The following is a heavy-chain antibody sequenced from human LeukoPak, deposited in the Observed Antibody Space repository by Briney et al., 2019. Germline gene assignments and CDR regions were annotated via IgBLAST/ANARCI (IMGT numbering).Heavy chain of an antibody. CDR3: ARGRVVVATYYFDY. V-gene: IGHV4-34*01. CDR1: GGSFSGYY. J-gene: IGHJ4*02. CDR2: INHSGST. Sequence: PSETLSLTCAVYGGSFSGYYWSWIRQPPGKGLEWIGEINHSGSTNYNPSLKSRVTISVDTSKNQFSLKLSSVTAADTAVYYCARGRVVVATYYFDYWGQGTLVTVSS. D-gene: IGHD2-15*01.